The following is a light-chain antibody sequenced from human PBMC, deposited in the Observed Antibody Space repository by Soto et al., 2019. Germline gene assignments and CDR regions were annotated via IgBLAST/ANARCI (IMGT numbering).Light chain of an antibody. Sequence: DIQMTQSPSSVSASVGDRVTITCRASQGVGSWLAWYQQKPGKAPNLPIYGASNLHSGVPSRFSGSGSGTEFTLTISSLQPEDFATYFCQQTNSFPFTFGQGTRLDIK. CDR3: QQTNSFPFT. V-gene: IGKV1-12*01. CDR1: QGVGSW. J-gene: IGKJ2*01. CDR2: GAS.